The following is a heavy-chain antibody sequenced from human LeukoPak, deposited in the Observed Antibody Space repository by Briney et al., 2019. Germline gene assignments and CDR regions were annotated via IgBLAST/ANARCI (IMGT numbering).Heavy chain of an antibody. Sequence: ASVKVSCKASGGTFSSYAISWVRQAPGQGLEWMGRIIPIFGTANYAQKFQGRVTITTDESTSTAYMELSSLRSEDTAVYHCARESGVVAATVFIYYFDYWGQGTLVTVSS. CDR2: IIPIFGTA. CDR3: ARESGVVAATVFIYYFDY. J-gene: IGHJ4*02. V-gene: IGHV1-69*05. D-gene: IGHD2-15*01. CDR1: GGTFSSYA.